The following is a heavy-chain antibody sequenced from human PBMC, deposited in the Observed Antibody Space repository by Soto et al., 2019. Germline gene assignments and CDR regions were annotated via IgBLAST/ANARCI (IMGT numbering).Heavy chain of an antibody. CDR1: GFTFSNYA. CDR3: AKAVSGSGSYYDY. J-gene: IGHJ4*02. Sequence: GGSLRLSCAASGFTFSNYAMSWVRQAPGKGLEWASSVIGSGGNTYFADSVKGRFTISRDNSKNTLYLQMNSLRAEDTAIYFCAKAVSGSGSYYDYWGQGTLVTVSS. V-gene: IGHV3-23*01. CDR2: VIGSGGNT. D-gene: IGHD3-10*01.